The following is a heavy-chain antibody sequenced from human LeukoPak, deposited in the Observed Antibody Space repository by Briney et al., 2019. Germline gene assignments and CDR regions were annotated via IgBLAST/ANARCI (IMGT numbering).Heavy chain of an antibody. CDR1: GGTFSSYA. D-gene: IGHD3-22*01. J-gene: IGHJ4*02. V-gene: IGHV1-69*05. Sequence: SVKVSCKASGGTFSSYAISWVRQAPGQGLEWMGRIIPIFGTANYAQKFQGRVTFTTDESTSTAYMELSSLRSEDTAVYYCARGGYYDSSGYSVYWGQGTLVTVSS. CDR3: ARGGYYDSSGYSVY. CDR2: IIPIFGTA.